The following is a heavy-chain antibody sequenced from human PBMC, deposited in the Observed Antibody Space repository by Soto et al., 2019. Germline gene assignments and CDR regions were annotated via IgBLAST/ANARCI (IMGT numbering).Heavy chain of an antibody. J-gene: IGHJ6*03. Sequence: EVQLLESGGGLVQPGGSLRLSCAASGFTFSSYAMSWVRQAPGKGLEWVSALSHSGGTTYYADSVKGRFTVSRDNSKNTLYLQMKSLRAEDSAVYYCAKNPQGYCSGGSCSSRRMDVWGKGTTVTVSS. CDR2: LSHSGGTT. CDR1: GFTFSSYA. CDR3: AKNPQGYCSGGSCSSRRMDV. D-gene: IGHD2-15*01. V-gene: IGHV3-23*01.